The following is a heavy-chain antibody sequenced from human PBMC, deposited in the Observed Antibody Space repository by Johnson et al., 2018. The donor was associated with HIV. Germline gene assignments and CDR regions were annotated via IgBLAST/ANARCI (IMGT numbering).Heavy chain of an antibody. D-gene: IGHD6-13*01. J-gene: IGHJ3*02. CDR2: ISWNSGSI. CDR1: GFTFDDYA. CDR3: ATEGAAAAAGPSDAFDI. Sequence: VQLVESGGGLVQPGRSLRLSCAASGFTFDDYAMHWVRQAPGKGLKWVSGISWNSGSIGYADSVKGRFTISRDNAKNSLYLQMNSLPPEDTAVYYCATEGAAAAAGPSDAFDIWGQGTMVTVSS. V-gene: IGHV3-9*01.